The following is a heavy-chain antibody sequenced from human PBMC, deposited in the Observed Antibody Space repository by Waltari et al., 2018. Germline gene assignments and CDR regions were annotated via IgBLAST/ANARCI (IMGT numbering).Heavy chain of an antibody. CDR3: AALLGDCSGGSCQYYFDY. V-gene: IGHV4-34*01. D-gene: IGHD2-15*01. J-gene: IGHJ4*02. CDR1: GGSFSGYY. CDR2: INHSGST. Sequence: QVQLQQWGAGLLKPSETLSLTCAGYGGSFSGYYWSWIRQRPGKGLEWIGEINHSGSTNYNPSLKSRVTISVDTSKNQFSLKLSSVTAADTAVYYCAALLGDCSGGSCQYYFDYWGQGTLVTVSS.